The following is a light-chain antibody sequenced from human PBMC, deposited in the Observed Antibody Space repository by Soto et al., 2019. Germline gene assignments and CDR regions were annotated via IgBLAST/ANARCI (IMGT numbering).Light chain of an antibody. CDR2: LNSDGSH. Sequence: QPVLTQSPSASASLGASVKLTCTLSSGHSSYAIAWHQQQQEKGPRYLMKLNSDGSHSKGDGIPDRFSGSSSGAERYLTISSLQSEDEAVYYCQTWGTGIQDVVFGGGTKLTVL. CDR1: SGHSSYA. V-gene: IGLV4-69*01. J-gene: IGLJ2*01. CDR3: QTWGTGIQDVV.